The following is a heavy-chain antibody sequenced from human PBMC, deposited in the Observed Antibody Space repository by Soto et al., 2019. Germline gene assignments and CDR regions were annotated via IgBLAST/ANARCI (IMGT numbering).Heavy chain of an antibody. D-gene: IGHD5-18*01. V-gene: IGHV4-39*01. J-gene: IGHJ6*02. CDR3: ARQGGYSYGRIVYYYYGMDV. Sequence: QLQLQESGPGLVKPSETLSLTCTVSGGSISSSSYYWGWIRQPPGKGLEWIGSIYYSGSTYYNPSLKSRVTISVDTAKNQFSLKLSSVTAADTAVYYCARQGGYSYGRIVYYYYGMDVWGQGTTVTVSS. CDR1: GGSISSSSYY. CDR2: IYYSGST.